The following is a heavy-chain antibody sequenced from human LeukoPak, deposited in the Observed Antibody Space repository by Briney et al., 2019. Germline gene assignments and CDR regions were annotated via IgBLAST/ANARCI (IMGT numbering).Heavy chain of an antibody. J-gene: IGHJ4*02. CDR3: TVDISGSVWY. CDR1: RFTFSNAW. Sequence: GGSLRLSCAASRFTFSNAWMSWVRQAPGKGLEWVGRIKSKTDGGTTDYAAPVKGRFTISRDDSKNTLFLQMNSLKTEDTAVYYCTVDISGSVWYWGRGTLVTVSS. D-gene: IGHD1-26*01. CDR2: IKSKTDGGTT. V-gene: IGHV3-15*01.